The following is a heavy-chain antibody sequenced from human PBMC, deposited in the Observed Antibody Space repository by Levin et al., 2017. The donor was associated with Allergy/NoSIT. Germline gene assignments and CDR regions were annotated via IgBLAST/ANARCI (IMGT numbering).Heavy chain of an antibody. Sequence: PGESLKISCKASGYTFTGYYMHWVRQAPGQGLEWMGWINPNSGGTNYAQKFQGRVTMTRDTSISTAYMELSRLRSDDTAVYYCARDYGSRYYYGMDVWGQGTTVTVSS. V-gene: IGHV1-2*02. CDR3: ARDYGSRYYYGMDV. J-gene: IGHJ6*02. CDR1: GYTFTGYY. D-gene: IGHD3-10*01. CDR2: INPNSGGT.